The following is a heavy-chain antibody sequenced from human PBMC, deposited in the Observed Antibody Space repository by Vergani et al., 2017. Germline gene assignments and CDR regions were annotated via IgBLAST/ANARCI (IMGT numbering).Heavy chain of an antibody. CDR1: GYTFTSYA. V-gene: IGHV3-23*04. D-gene: IGHD4-17*01. CDR2: ISGSGGST. CDR3: AKDFYGDYVQGNY. J-gene: IGHJ4*02. Sequence: VQLVQSGAEVKKPGASVKVSCKASGYTFTSYAMSWVRQAPGKGLEWVSAISGSGGSTYYADSVKGRFTISRDNSKNTLYLQMNSLRAEDTAVYYFAKDFYGDYVQGNYWGQGTLVTVSS.